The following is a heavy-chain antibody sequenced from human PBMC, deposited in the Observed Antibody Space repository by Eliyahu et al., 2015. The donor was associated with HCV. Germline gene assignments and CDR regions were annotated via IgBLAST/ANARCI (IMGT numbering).Heavy chain of an antibody. CDR2: IIPILGIA. Sequence: QVQLVQSGAEVKKPGSSVKVSCKASGGTFSSYAISWVRQAPGQGLEWMGRIIPILGIANYAQKFQGRVTITADKSTSTAYMELSSLRSEDTAVYYCARSRGENSGSYLDWGQGTLVTVSS. J-gene: IGHJ4*02. V-gene: IGHV1-69*04. D-gene: IGHD1-26*01. CDR3: ARSRGENSGSYLD. CDR1: GGTFSSYA.